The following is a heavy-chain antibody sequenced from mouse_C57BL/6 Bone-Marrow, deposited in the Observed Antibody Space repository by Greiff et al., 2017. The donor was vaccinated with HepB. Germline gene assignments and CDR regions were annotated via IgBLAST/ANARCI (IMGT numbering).Heavy chain of an antibody. Sequence: QVQLQQSGAELARPGASVKLSCKASGYTFTSYGISWVKQRTGQGLEWIGEIYPRSGNTYYNEKFKGKATLTADKSSSTAYMELRSLTSEDSAVDFCARGLGPYWYFDVWGTGTTVTVSS. V-gene: IGHV1-81*01. CDR3: ARGLGPYWYFDV. D-gene: IGHD3-3*01. J-gene: IGHJ1*03. CDR2: IYPRSGNT. CDR1: GYTFTSYG.